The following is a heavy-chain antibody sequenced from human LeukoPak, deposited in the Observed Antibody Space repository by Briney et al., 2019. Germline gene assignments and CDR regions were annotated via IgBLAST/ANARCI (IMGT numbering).Heavy chain of an antibody. J-gene: IGHJ3*02. D-gene: IGHD3-16*01. V-gene: IGHV4-39*07. CDR3: ARDVGSWSVWGSHYPKADAFDI. CDR1: GGSISSRAYH. Sequence: SSETLSLTCSVSGGSISSRAYHWGWIRQPPWKGLEWIGSIYYSGSTYYNPSLKSRVTISVDTSKNQFSLKLSSVTAADTAVYYCARDVGSWSVWGSHYPKADAFDIWGQGTMVTVSS. CDR2: IYYSGST.